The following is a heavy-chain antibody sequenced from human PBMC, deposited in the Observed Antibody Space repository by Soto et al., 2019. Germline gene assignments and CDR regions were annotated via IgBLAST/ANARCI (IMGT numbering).Heavy chain of an antibody. Sequence: QVQLVQSGAEVKTPGASVKVSCKTSGYTFTTYAMHWVRQAPGQRLEWMGWINAGNGDARYSQTFQDRVTFTRDTSATTAYMEVSSLRFEDTVVYYCVAVDMGDYWGQGNLVTVSS. D-gene: IGHD5-12*01. CDR2: INAGNGDA. V-gene: IGHV1-3*01. J-gene: IGHJ4*02. CDR1: GYTFTTYA. CDR3: VAVDMGDY.